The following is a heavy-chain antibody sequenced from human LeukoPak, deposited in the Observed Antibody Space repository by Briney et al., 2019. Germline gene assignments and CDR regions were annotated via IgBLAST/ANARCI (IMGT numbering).Heavy chain of an antibody. V-gene: IGHV1-46*04. Sequence: ASVKVSCKASGYTFTSYDIQGVRQAPGQGPQWMGRISPSDGTTTYAQKLQARVTMTRDTSTSTVYMELSSLRSEDTAVYFCARGASDFYFDYWGQGTLVTVSS. D-gene: IGHD2-21*02. CDR1: GYTFTSYD. J-gene: IGHJ4*02. CDR3: ARGASDFYFDY. CDR2: ISPSDGTT.